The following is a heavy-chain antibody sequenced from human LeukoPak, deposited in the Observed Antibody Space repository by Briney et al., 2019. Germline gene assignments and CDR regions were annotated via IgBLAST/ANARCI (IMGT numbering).Heavy chain of an antibody. Sequence: SETLSLTCAVYGGSFSGYYWSWIRQPPGKGLEWIGEINHSGSTNYNPSLKSRVTISVDTSKNQFSLKLSSVTAADTAVYYCARLDSSGYYYVGFDYWGQGTLVTVSS. CDR1: GGSFSGYY. D-gene: IGHD3-22*01. V-gene: IGHV4-34*01. J-gene: IGHJ4*02. CDR3: ARLDSSGYYYVGFDY. CDR2: INHSGST.